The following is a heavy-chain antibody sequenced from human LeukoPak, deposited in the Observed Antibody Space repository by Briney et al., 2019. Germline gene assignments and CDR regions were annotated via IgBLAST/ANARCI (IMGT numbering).Heavy chain of an antibody. V-gene: IGHV1-24*01. CDR3: ATLACSSTSCPYCTNGVCYSYMDV. Sequence: GASGKVSCKVSGYTLTELSMDWVRQAPGKGKEWMGGFDPEDGETIYAQKFQGRVTMTEDTSTDTAYMELSSLRSEDTAVYYCATLACSSTSCPYCTNGVCYSYMDVWGKGTTVTVSS. D-gene: IGHD2-8*01. CDR1: GYTLTELS. J-gene: IGHJ6*03. CDR2: FDPEDGET.